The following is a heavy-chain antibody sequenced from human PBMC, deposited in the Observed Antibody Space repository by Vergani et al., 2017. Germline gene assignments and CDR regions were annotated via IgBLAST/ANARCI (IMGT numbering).Heavy chain of an antibody. J-gene: IGHJ4*02. Sequence: QVTLKESGPVLVKPTETLTLTCTFSGFSLSTSGMCVSWIRQPPGKALEWLARIDWDDDKYYSPSLKTRLTISKDTSKNQVVLTMTNMDPLDTATYYCARITLIAAAGTYFDYWGQGTLVTVSS. CDR3: ARITLIAAAGTYFDY. V-gene: IGHV2-70*16. D-gene: IGHD6-13*01. CDR1: GFSLSTSGMC. CDR2: IDWDDDK.